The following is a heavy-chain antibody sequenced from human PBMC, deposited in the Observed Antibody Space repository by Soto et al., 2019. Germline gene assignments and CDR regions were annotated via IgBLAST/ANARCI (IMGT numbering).Heavy chain of an antibody. Sequence: GGSLRLSCAASGFTFSSYGMHWVRQAPGKGLEWVAVIWYDGSNKYYADSVKGRFTISRDNSKNTLYLQMNSLRAEDTAVYYCARGIVGATTRAFDIWGQGTMVTVSS. J-gene: IGHJ3*02. CDR1: GFTFSSYG. D-gene: IGHD1-26*01. CDR3: ARGIVGATTRAFDI. CDR2: IWYDGSNK. V-gene: IGHV3-33*01.